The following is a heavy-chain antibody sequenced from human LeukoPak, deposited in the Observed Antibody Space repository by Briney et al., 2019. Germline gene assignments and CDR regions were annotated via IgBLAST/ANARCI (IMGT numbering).Heavy chain of an antibody. CDR3: AKDSWSRNGIYDPFDI. CDR1: GFTFSTNA. V-gene: IGHV3-23*01. D-gene: IGHD2-8*01. CDR2: IGGTGET. Sequence: GGSLRLSCLTSGFTFSTNAMSWVRQAPGKGLEWVSVIGGTGETHSRDSVKGRFTVSRDNSKNTLSLQMNSLRPEDTAVYYCAKDSWSRNGIYDPFDIWGQGTMVTVSS. J-gene: IGHJ3*02.